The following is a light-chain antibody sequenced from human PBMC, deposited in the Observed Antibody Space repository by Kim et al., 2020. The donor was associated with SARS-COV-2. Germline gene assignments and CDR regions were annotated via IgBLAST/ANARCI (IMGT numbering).Light chain of an antibody. CDR3: QQYKNYPWT. CDR1: PSIDTW. V-gene: IGKV1-5*01. Sequence: DRVTITCRASPSIDTWLAWYQQKPGKAPKLLIYEASSLESGVPSRFSGGGSAAEFTLTITSLQPDDFATYFCQQYKNYPWTFGQGTKVDIK. J-gene: IGKJ1*01. CDR2: EAS.